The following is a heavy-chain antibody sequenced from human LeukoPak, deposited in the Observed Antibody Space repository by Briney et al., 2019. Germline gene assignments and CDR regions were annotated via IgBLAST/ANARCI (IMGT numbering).Heavy chain of an antibody. CDR3: AKDGGYCSSTSCSYSYMDV. CDR1: GFTFSSYA. V-gene: IGHV3-23*01. CDR2: ISGSGGST. D-gene: IGHD2-2*01. Sequence: GGSLRLSCAASGFTFSSYAMSWVRQAPGKGLEWVSAISGSGGSTYYADSVKGRFTIFRDNSKNTLYLQMNSLRAEDTAVYYCAKDGGYCSSTSCSYSYMDVWGKGTTVTVSS. J-gene: IGHJ6*03.